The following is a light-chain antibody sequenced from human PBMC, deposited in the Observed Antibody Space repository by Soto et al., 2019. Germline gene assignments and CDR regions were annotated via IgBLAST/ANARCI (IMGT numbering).Light chain of an antibody. Sequence: VLTQSPATLSLSPGERATLSCVASQSVSRANLAWYQLKPGLAPRLLIYDASFRATGIPDRFSGSGSGTDFTLTISRLESEDFAVYYCQQYGNSPITFGQGTRLEIK. V-gene: IGKV3D-20*01. CDR2: DAS. CDR1: QSVSRAN. J-gene: IGKJ5*01. CDR3: QQYGNSPIT.